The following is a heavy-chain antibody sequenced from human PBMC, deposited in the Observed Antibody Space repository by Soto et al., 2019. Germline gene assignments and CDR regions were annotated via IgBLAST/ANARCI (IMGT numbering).Heavy chain of an antibody. CDR1: GFTFSSYG. J-gene: IGHJ3*02. CDR2: ISYDGSNK. D-gene: IGHD3-9*01. Sequence: GGSLRLSCAASGFTFSSYGMHWVRQAPGKGLEWVAVISYDGSNKYYADSVKGRFTISRDNSKNTLYLQMNSLRAEDTAVYYCAKDRNVLRYFDWPDAFDIWGQGTMVTVSS. CDR3: AKDRNVLRYFDWPDAFDI. V-gene: IGHV3-30*18.